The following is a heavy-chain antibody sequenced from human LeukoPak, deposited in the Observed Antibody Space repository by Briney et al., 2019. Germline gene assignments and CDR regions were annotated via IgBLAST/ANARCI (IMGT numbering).Heavy chain of an antibody. CDR1: GGSLSSGGHY. D-gene: IGHD5-24*01. Sequence: SQTLSLTCTVSGGSLSSGGHYWSWLRQHTGKGLEWLGFIYYSGNTYSNPSLKSRVTISVDTSNNQLSLKLSSVTAADTAVYYCARDRAGVNGFDIWGQGTMVTVSS. CDR3: ARDRAGVNGFDI. V-gene: IGHV4-31*03. CDR2: IYYSGNT. J-gene: IGHJ3*02.